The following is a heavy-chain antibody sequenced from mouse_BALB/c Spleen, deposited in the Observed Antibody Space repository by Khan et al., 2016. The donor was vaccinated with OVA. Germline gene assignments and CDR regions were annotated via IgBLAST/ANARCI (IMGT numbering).Heavy chain of an antibody. CDR1: GYTFTSNT. Sequence: QVQLKESGAELARPGASVRMSCKASGYTFTSNTMHWIKQRPGQGLEWIGYINPRSGYTNYNQKFKDKATLTADKSSSTASMQLSSLTSEDSAVYYCARRTTGYTMDSWGQGTSVTVSS. CDR2: INPRSGYT. D-gene: IGHD2-14*01. V-gene: IGHV1-4*01. J-gene: IGHJ4*01. CDR3: ARRTTGYTMDS.